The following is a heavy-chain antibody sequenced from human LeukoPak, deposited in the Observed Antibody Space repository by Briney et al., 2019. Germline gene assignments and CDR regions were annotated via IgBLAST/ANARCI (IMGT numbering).Heavy chain of an antibody. V-gene: IGHV5-51*01. J-gene: IGHJ3*02. CDR3: ARSLGYYYDSSGYSRPDYDAFDI. CDR1: GYSFTSYW. CDR2: IYPGDSDT. D-gene: IGHD3-22*01. Sequence: GESLKISCKGSGYSFTSYWIGWVRQMPGKGLEWMGIIYPGDSDTRYSPSFQGQVTISADKSISTAYLQWSSLKASDTAMYYCARSLGYYYDSSGYSRPDYDAFDIWGQGTMVTVSS.